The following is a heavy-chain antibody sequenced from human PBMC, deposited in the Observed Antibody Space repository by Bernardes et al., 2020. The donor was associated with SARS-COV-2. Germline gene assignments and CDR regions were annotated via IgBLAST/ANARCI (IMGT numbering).Heavy chain of an antibody. D-gene: IGHD5-12*01. CDR1: GYTFTSYG. CDR2: ISGDEGNT. CDR3: ATVVGYSYGGGWFDP. J-gene: IGHJ5*02. Sequence: ASVEVACKASGYTFTSYGISWVRQDPGQGLEWMGWISGDEGNTNYAHKFHGRVTMTTDTSTSTAHMELRSLSSDDTAVYYCATVVGYSYGGGWFDPWGQGTLVTVSS. V-gene: IGHV1-18*01.